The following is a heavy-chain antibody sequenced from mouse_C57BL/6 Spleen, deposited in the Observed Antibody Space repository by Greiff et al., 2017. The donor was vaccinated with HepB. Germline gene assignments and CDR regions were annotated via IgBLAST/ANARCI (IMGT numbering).Heavy chain of an antibody. V-gene: IGHV1-64*01. CDR2: IHPNSGST. J-gene: IGHJ2*01. CDR3: ARKALEYFDY. D-gene: IGHD3-2*02. CDR1: GYTFTSYW. Sequence: QVQLQQPGAELVKPGASVKLSCKASGYTFTSYWMHWVKQRPGQGLEWIGMIHPNSGSTNYNVKFKSKATLTVDKSSSTAYMQLSSLTSEDSAVYYCARKALEYFDYWGQGTTLTVSS.